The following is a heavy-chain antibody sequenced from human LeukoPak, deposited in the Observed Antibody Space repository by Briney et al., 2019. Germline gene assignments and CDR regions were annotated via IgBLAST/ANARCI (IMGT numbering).Heavy chain of an antibody. V-gene: IGHV3-23*01. Sequence: GSLRLSFAASGFTFSSHAMSWVRQAPGKGLEWVSGISDSGGSTYYADSVKGRFTISRDNSKNTLYPQMNSLRAEDTAVYYCARVGWLQPHWGQGTLVTVSS. CDR2: ISDSGGST. CDR3: ARVGWLQPH. J-gene: IGHJ4*02. CDR1: GFTFSSHA. D-gene: IGHD5-24*01.